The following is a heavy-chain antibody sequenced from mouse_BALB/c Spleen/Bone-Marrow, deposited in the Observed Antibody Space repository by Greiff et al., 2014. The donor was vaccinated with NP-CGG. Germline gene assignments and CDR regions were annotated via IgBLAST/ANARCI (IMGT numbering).Heavy chain of an antibody. V-gene: IGHV2-9-2*01. J-gene: IGHJ4*01. Sequence: QVQLKESGPGLVAPSQSLSITCTVSGFSLTSYDISWIRQPPGKGLEWLGGIWTGGGTNYNSAFMSRLSISNDNSKSQVFLKMNILQTDYTAIYYCVRYDYDGDYYAMDYWGQGTSVTVSS. CDR2: IWTGGGT. CDR3: VRYDYDGDYYAMDY. CDR1: GFSLTSYD. D-gene: IGHD2-4*01.